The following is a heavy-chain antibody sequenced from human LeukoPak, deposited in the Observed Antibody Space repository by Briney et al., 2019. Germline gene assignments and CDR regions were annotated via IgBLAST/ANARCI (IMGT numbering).Heavy chain of an antibody. Sequence: ASVKVSCKASGYTFTSYGISWVRQAPGQGLEWMGWISAYNGNTSYAQKFQGRVTMTRNTSISTAYMELSSLRSEDTAVYYCARVGASSYFDYWGQGTLVTVSS. V-gene: IGHV1-18*01. CDR3: ARVGASSYFDY. D-gene: IGHD1-26*01. J-gene: IGHJ4*02. CDR1: GYTFTSYG. CDR2: ISAYNGNT.